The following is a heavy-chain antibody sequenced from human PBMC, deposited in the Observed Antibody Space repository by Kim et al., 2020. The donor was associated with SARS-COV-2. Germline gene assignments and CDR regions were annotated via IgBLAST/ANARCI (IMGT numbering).Heavy chain of an antibody. CDR3: ARSMGELMGFDV. D-gene: IGHD3-16*01. CDR2: ISTNTGKP. Sequence: ASVKVSCKASGYRFSSFALNWVRQAPGQGLEWMGWISTNTGKPRYAQDFTGRFVFSLDTSVSTAYLQINGLRTDDTSVYYCARSMGELMGFDVWGQGTLVTVPS. V-gene: IGHV7-4-1*02. J-gene: IGHJ5*02. CDR1: GYRFSSFA.